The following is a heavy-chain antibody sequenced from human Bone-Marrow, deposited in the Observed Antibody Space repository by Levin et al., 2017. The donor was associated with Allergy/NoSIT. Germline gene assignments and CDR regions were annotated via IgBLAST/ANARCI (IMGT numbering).Heavy chain of an antibody. CDR3: ARGGRVNPIHYAMDV. CDR2: IHHTGKT. V-gene: IGHV4-34*01. CDR1: GASFNAYS. Sequence: SETLSLTCAVSGASFNAYSWNWIRQSPGKGLEWIGEIHHTGKTNYSPSLKSRVTISLLDTARNQFSLKLTSVTAADTAVYFCARGGRVNPIHYAMDVWGQGTTVTVSS. D-gene: IGHD3-3*01. J-gene: IGHJ6*02.